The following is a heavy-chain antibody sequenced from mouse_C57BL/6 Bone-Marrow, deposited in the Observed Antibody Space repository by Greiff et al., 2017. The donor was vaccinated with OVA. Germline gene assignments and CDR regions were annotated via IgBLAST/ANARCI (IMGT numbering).Heavy chain of an antibody. Sequence: QVHVKQPGAELVRPGSSVKLSCKASGYTFTSYWMHWVKQRPIQGLEWIGNIDPSDSETHYNQKFKDKATLTVDKSSSTAYMQLSSLTSEDSAVYYCARGGWDYGFAYWGQGTLVTVSA. J-gene: IGHJ3*01. CDR1: GYTFTSYW. CDR2: IDPSDSET. V-gene: IGHV1-52*01. D-gene: IGHD2-4*01. CDR3: ARGGWDYGFAY.